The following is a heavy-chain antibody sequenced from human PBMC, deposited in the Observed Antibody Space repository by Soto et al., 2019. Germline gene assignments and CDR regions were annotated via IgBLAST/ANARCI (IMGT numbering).Heavy chain of an antibody. Sequence: ASVKVSCKSSGYIFTNYSIHWGRQAPGHRLEWMAWINPDNGNTKCSQNFQDRVTITRDTSATTAYMELSSLRSEDTAVYYCAASYGSGSRAFDYWG. CDR3: AASYGSGSRAFDY. CDR1: GYIFTNYS. V-gene: IGHV1-3*01. J-gene: IGHJ4*01. D-gene: IGHD3-10*01. CDR2: INPDNGNT.